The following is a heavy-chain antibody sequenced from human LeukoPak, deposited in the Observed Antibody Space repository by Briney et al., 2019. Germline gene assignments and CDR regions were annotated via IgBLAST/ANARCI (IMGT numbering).Heavy chain of an antibody. CDR2: LSGSGANT. Sequence: PGGYLRLSCAASGFTFSSYAMNWVRQAPGKGLEWFSALSGSGANTYYADSVKGRFTISRDNSKNTLYLQMNSLRAEDTAVYYCAKDGDSHSPPYYFDYWGQGTLVTVSS. CDR1: GFTFSSYA. CDR3: AKDGDSHSPPYYFDY. J-gene: IGHJ4*02. D-gene: IGHD2-21*01. V-gene: IGHV3-23*01.